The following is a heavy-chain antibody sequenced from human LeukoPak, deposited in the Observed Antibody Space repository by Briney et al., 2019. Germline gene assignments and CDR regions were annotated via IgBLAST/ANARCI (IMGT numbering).Heavy chain of an antibody. CDR2: ISGSGGRA. Sequence: ASVKVSCKASGFTFSSHAMSWVRQAPGKGLEWGSAISGSGGRAYYADSVKGRFTISRDNSKNTLYLQMNSLRAEDTAVYYCASNGIVATIDFDYWGQGTLVTVSS. CDR1: GFTFSSHA. D-gene: IGHD5-12*01. CDR3: ASNGIVATIDFDY. V-gene: IGHV3-23*01. J-gene: IGHJ4*02.